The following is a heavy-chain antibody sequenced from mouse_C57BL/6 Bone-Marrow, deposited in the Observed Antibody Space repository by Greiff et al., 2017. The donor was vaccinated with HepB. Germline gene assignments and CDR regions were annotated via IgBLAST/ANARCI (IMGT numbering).Heavy chain of an antibody. D-gene: IGHD1-1*01. CDR2: IDPENGDT. CDR3: TPTTVVATDYAMDY. V-gene: IGHV14-4*01. CDR1: GFNIKDDY. Sequence: EVQLQQSGAELVRPGASVKLSCTASGFNIKDDYMHWVKQRPEQGLEWIGWIDPENGDTEYASKFQGKATITADTSSNTAYLQLSSLTSEDTAVYYCTPTTVVATDYAMDYWGQGTSVTVSS. J-gene: IGHJ4*01.